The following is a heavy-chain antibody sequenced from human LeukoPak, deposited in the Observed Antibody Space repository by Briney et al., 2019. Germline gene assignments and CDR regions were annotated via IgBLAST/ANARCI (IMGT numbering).Heavy chain of an antibody. CDR3: ARGYSSGWSIDY. Sequence: PGGSLRLSCAASGFTVGSNYMSWVRQAPGKGLEWVSSISSSSSYIYYADSVKGRFTISRDNAKNSLYLQMNSLRAEDTAVYYCARGYSSGWSIDYWGQGTLVTVSS. D-gene: IGHD6-19*01. CDR2: ISSSSSYI. CDR1: GFTVGSNY. V-gene: IGHV3-21*01. J-gene: IGHJ4*02.